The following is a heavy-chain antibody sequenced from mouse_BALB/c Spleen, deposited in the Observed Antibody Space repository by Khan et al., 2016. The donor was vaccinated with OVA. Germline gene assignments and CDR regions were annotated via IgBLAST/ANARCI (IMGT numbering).Heavy chain of an antibody. D-gene: IGHD2-2*01. CDR3: TRSGYGSFAY. V-gene: IGHV1S81*02. J-gene: IGHJ3*01. CDR1: GYTFTSYY. CDR2: INPSNGGT. Sequence: QVQLKQSGAELVKPGASVKLSCKASGYTFTSYYMYWVKQRPGQGLEWIGEINPSNGGTNFNEKFKSKATLTVDKSSSTAYMQLSSPTSEDSAVYYCTRSGYGSFAYWGQGTLVTVSA.